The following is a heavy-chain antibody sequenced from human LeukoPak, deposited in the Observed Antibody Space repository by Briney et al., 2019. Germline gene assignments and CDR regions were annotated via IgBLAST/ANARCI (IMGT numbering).Heavy chain of an antibody. CDR3: ARDSTFGELWAFDI. D-gene: IGHD3-10*01. CDR1: GFTFSDYY. J-gene: IGHJ3*02. V-gene: IGHV3-66*01. Sequence: PGGSLRLSCAASGFTFSDYYMSWVRQAPGKGLEWVSVIYSGGSTYYADSVKGRFTISRDNSKNTLYLQMNSLRAEDTAVYYCARDSTFGELWAFDIWGQGTMVTVSS. CDR2: IYSGGST.